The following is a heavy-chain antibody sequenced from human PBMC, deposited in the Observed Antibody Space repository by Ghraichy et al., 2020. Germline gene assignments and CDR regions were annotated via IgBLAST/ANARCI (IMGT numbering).Heavy chain of an antibody. V-gene: IGHV3-7*01. Sequence: GSLRLSCAASGFTFSSYWMSWVRQAPGKGLEWVANIKQDGSEKYYVDSVKGRFTISRDNAKNSLYLQMNSLRAEDTAVYYCARGIGPKWLVAGPEDYWGQGTLVTVSS. J-gene: IGHJ4*02. D-gene: IGHD6-19*01. CDR1: GFTFSSYW. CDR2: IKQDGSEK. CDR3: ARGIGPKWLVAGPEDY.